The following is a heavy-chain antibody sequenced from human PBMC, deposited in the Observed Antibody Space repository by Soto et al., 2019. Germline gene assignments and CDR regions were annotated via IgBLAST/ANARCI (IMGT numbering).Heavy chain of an antibody. J-gene: IGHJ4*02. CDR3: GRSSNGVGWFDF. D-gene: IGHD4-17*01. V-gene: IGHV3-72*01. CDR2: IRNKANSYTM. Sequence: EVQLVESGGGLVQPGGSLRLSCAASGFTFSDHYMDWVRQAPGKGLEWVGRIRNKANSYTMEYAASVKGRFTISRDDSKNSGEPLKSRLKTGEQGVYYCGRSSNGVGWFDFWGQGALVTVSS. CDR1: GFTFSDHY.